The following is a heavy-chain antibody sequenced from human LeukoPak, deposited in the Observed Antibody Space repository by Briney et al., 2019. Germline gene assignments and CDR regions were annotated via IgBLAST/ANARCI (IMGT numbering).Heavy chain of an antibody. CDR3: ATFLRLWGNGGFDL. D-gene: IGHD3-16*01. CDR2: INGDGSDT. V-gene: IGHV3-74*01. Sequence: GGSLRPSCSASGFSFSDYWMHWVRQVPGKGLMWVSRINGDGSDTTYADSVKGRFTISRDNAKNTLYLQMNSLRAEDSAVYYCATFLRLWGNGGFDLWGRGTLVTVSS. J-gene: IGHJ3*01. CDR1: GFSFSDYW.